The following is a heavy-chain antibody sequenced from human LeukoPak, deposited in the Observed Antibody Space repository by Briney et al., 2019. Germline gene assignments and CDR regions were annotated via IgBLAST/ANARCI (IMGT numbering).Heavy chain of an antibody. CDR2: ISYDGSNK. Sequence: RAGRSLRLSCAASGFTFSNYAMHWVRQAPGKGLEWVAVISYDGSNKYYADSVKGRFTISRDNSKNTLYLQMNSLRAEDTAVYYCAPSRGVRYYFDYWGQGTLVTVSS. J-gene: IGHJ4*02. D-gene: IGHD3-10*01. V-gene: IGHV3-30-3*01. CDR3: APSRGVRYYFDY. CDR1: GFTFSNYA.